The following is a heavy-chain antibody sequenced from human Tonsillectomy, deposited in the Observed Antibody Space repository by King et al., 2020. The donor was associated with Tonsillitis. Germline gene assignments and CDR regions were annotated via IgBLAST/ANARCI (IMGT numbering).Heavy chain of an antibody. CDR2: INHSGST. D-gene: IGHD3-3*01. CDR3: VRDGDFWGIPPGEYGMDV. V-gene: IGHV4-34*01. CDR1: GGSFSGYY. J-gene: IGHJ6*02. Sequence: VQLQQWGAGLLKPSETLSLTCAVYGGSFSGYYWSWIRQPPGKGLEWIGQINHSGSTNYNPSLKSQVTISVDTSKNQFSLKLSSVTAAATAVYYCVRDGDFWGIPPGEYGMDVWGQGTTVTVSS.